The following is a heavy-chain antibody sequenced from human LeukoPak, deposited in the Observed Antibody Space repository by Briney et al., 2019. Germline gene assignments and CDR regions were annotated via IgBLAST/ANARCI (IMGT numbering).Heavy chain of an antibody. D-gene: IGHD5-12*01. V-gene: IGHV6-1*01. Sequence: SQTLSLTCAISGDSVPSNRAASNWIRQSPSRGLEWLGRTYYRSKWYNDYAVSVKSRITINPDTSKNQFSLQLNSVTPEDTAVYYCARDWGLGGYDVSFDYWGQGTLVTVSS. CDR1: GDSVPSNRAA. CDR2: TYYRSKWYN. CDR3: ARDWGLGGYDVSFDY. J-gene: IGHJ4*02.